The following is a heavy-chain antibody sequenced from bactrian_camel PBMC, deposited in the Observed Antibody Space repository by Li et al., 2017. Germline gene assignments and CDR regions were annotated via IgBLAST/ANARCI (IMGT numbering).Heavy chain of an antibody. V-gene: IGHV3S40*01. CDR3: AADLLLMRPLEASEYNY. J-gene: IGHJ4*01. CDR1: GYTYKRNC. CDR2: LWIGGAQT. D-gene: IGHD8*01. Sequence: DVQLLESGGGSVQAGGSLKLSCQASGYTYKRNCMGWFRQRPGKDREGVAVLWIGGAQTTYADSVKGRFIITRDKARDLVYLQMNGLQPEDTGVYYCAADLLLMRPLEASEYNYWGQGTQVTVS.